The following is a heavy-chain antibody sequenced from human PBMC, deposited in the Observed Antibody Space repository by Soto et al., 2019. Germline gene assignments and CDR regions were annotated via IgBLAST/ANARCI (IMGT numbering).Heavy chain of an antibody. CDR2: INAGNGNT. CDR3: ARDENILTGYYQGVLDY. V-gene: IGHV1-3*01. Sequence: QVQLVQSGAEVKKPGASVKVSCKASGYTFTSYAMHWVRQAPGQRLEWMGWINAGNGNTKYSQKFQGRVTITRDTSASTAYMELSSLRSEDTAVYYCARDENILTGYYQGVLDYWGQGTLVTVSS. CDR1: GYTFTSYA. J-gene: IGHJ4*02. D-gene: IGHD3-9*01.